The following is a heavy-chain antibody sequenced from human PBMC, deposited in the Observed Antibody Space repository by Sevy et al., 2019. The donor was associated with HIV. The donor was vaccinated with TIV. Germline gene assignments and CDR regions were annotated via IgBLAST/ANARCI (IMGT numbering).Heavy chain of an antibody. CDR1: GFTFTSDW. J-gene: IGHJ4*02. V-gene: IGHV3-74*01. D-gene: IGHD1-26*01. CDR3: ARGSRGTFGS. Sequence: GSLRLSCAASGFTFTSDWMHWVRQPPGKGLAWLSHINSDGEMVRYADSVKGRFTTSRDNAKNIVYLQMNNLRAEDTAIYYCARGSRGTFGSWGQGTLVTVSS. CDR2: INSDGEMV.